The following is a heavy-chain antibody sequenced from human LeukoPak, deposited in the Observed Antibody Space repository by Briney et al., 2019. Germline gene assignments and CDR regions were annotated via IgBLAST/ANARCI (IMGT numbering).Heavy chain of an antibody. CDR2: INHSVKA. D-gene: IGHD2-15*01. CDR3: ARAGGYCSGSGCYYWFDP. J-gene: IGHJ5*02. CDR1: GGSFRGYY. Sequence: PSETLSLTCAVYGGSFRGYYWSWIRQPPGKGLEWIGEINHSVKANYNPSLKSRVTISVDTSKNQFSLNLTSVTAADTAVYYCARAGGYCSGSGCYYWFDPWGRGTLVTVSS. V-gene: IGHV4-34*01.